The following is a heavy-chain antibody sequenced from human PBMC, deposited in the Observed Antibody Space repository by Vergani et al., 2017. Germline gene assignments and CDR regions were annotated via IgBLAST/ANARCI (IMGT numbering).Heavy chain of an antibody. D-gene: IGHD4-17*01. CDR1: GFTFSSYA. CDR3: ARTYGDYYYYYYGMDV. J-gene: IGHJ6*02. V-gene: IGHV3-23*01. CDR2: ISGSGGST. Sequence: EVQLLESGGGLVQPGGSLRLSCAASGFTFSSYAMSWVRQAPGKGLEWVSAISGSGGSTYYADSVKGRFTISRDNSKNTLYLQMNSLRAEDTAVYYCARTYGDYYYYYYGMDVWGQGTLVTVSS.